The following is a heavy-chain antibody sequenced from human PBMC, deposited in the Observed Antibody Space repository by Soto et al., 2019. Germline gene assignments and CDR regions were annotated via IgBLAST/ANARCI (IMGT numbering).Heavy chain of an antibody. V-gene: IGHV4-34*01. CDR2: INHSGST. D-gene: IGHD6-19*01. Sequence: PENLSHTNAGYAGSFSAYYWSWFRHPPGKGMEWIGEINHSGSTNYNPSLKSRVTISVDTSKNQFSLKLSSVTAADTAVYYCARGYCLYSSGWCYYYFGMDVWGQGPMV. J-gene: IGHJ6*02. CDR3: ARGYCLYSSGWCYYYFGMDV. CDR1: AGSFSAYY.